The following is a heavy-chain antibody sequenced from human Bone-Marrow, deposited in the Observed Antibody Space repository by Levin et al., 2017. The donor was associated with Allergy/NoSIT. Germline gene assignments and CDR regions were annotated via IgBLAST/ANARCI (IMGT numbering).Heavy chain of an antibody. V-gene: IGHV4-34*01. CDR2: INHSGST. CDR1: GGSFRGYY. Sequence: SQTLSLTCAVYGGSFRGYYWSWIRQPPGKGLEWIGEINHSGSTNYNPSLKSRVTISVDTSKNQFSLKLSSVTAADTAVYYCARARRGENCSSTSCYRGPAFDIWGQGTMVTVSS. CDR3: ARARRGENCSSTSCYRGPAFDI. D-gene: IGHD2-2*02. J-gene: IGHJ3*02.